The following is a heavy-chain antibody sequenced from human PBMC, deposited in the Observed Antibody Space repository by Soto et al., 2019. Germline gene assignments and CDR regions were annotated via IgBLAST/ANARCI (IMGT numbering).Heavy chain of an antibody. J-gene: IGHJ6*02. D-gene: IGHD2-2*01. Sequence: GGSLRLSCAASGFTFSSYAMNWVRQAPGKGLEWVSAISGSGGNTYYADSVKGRFTISRDNSKNTLYLQMNSLRAEDTAVYYCARYCISTSCYYYYYGMDVWGQGTTVTVSS. V-gene: IGHV3-23*01. CDR2: ISGSGGNT. CDR1: GFTFSSYA. CDR3: ARYCISTSCYYYYYGMDV.